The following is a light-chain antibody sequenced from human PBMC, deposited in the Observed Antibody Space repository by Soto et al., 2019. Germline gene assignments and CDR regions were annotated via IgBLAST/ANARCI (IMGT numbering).Light chain of an antibody. CDR1: QSVSSN. CDR2: GAS. CDR3: QQYNNWPQT. V-gene: IGKV3-15*01. Sequence: GITQGPGTMSISPGERATLSCRASQSVSSNLAWYQQKPGQAPRLLIYGASTRATGIPARFSGSGSGTEFTLTISSLQSEDFAVYYCQQYNNWPQTFGQGTKVDIK. J-gene: IGKJ1*01.